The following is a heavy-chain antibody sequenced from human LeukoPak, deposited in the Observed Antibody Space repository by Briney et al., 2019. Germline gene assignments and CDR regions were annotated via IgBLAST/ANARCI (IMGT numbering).Heavy chain of an antibody. CDR2: DWYDGGNK. J-gene: IGHJ4*02. V-gene: IGHV3-33*06. D-gene: IGHD2-2*01. CDR3: AKGTATPDLNYFGY. CDR1: GFTFSSYG. Sequence: GGSLRLSCAASGFTFSSYGIHWVRQAPGKGLKWVAVDWYDGGNKFYADSVKGRFTISRDNSKNTLYLQMNSLRAEDTAVYYCAKGTATPDLNYFGYWGQGTLVTVSS.